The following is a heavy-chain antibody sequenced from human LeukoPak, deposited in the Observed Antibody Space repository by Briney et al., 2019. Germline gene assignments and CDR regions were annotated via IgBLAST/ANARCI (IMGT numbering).Heavy chain of an antibody. CDR3: ASRKLGNDY. D-gene: IGHD7-27*01. CDR2: IYYSGSTYY. J-gene: IGHJ4*02. CDR1: GVSVTNDNYY. Sequence: PSETLSLTCTVSGVSVTNDNYYWGWIRQPPGKGLEWVGSIYYSGSTYYYYNPSLKSRVTISIDTSKNQFSLNLSSVTAADTAVYYCASRKLGNDYWGQGTLVTVSS. V-gene: IGHV4-39*07.